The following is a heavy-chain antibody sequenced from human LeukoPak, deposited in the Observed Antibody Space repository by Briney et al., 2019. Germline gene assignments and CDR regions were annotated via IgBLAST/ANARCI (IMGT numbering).Heavy chain of an antibody. CDR1: GYTFSGNG. J-gene: IGHJ4*02. CDR3: ARESYDILTGSFFGFDS. Sequence: GASVKVSCKASGYTFSGNGISWVRQAPGQGLEWMGWISAYNGDTSYAQKFQGRVTMTTDTSTNTAYMELRSLRSDDTAVYYCARESYDILTGSFFGFDSWGQGTLVTASA. CDR2: ISAYNGDT. D-gene: IGHD3-9*01. V-gene: IGHV1-18*01.